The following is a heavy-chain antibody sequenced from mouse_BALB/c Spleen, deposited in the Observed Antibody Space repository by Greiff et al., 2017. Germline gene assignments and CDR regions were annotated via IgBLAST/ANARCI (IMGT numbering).Heavy chain of an antibody. V-gene: IGHV1-14*01. J-gene: IGHJ4*01. CDR2: INPYNDGT. CDR3: ARRKRDGYGAMDY. D-gene: IGHD1-2*01. Sequence: EVQLQQSGPELVKPGASVKMSCKASGYTFTSYVMHWVKQKPGQGLEWIGYINPYNDGTKYNAKFKGKATLTSDKSSSTAYMELSSLTSEDSAVYYCARRKRDGYGAMDYWGQGTSVTVSS. CDR1: GYTFTSYV.